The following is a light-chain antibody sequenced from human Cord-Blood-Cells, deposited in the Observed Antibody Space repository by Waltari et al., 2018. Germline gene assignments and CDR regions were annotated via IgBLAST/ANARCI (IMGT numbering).Light chain of an antibody. CDR1: SSDVGGYNY. CDR2: EVS. CDR3: SSYTSSSTWV. J-gene: IGLJ3*02. Sequence: QSAPTQPASVSGSPGQSITISCTGTSSDVGGYNYVSWYQQPPGKAPKLMIYEVSNRPSGVSNRFSGSKSGNTASLTISGLQAEDEADYYCSSYTSSSTWVFGGGTKLTVL. V-gene: IGLV2-14*01.